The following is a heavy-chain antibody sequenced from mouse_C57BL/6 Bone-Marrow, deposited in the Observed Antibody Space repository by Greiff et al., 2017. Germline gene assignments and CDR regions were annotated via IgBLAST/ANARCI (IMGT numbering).Heavy chain of an antibody. CDR3: ARDGAPYDYDGGAMDY. Sequence: EVQVVESGGGLVQSGRSLRLSCATSGFTFSDFYMEWVRQAPGKGLEWIAASRNKANDYTTEYSASVKGRFIVSRDTSQSILYLQMNALRAEDTAIYYCARDGAPYDYDGGAMDYWGQGTSVTVSS. D-gene: IGHD2-4*01. V-gene: IGHV7-1*01. CDR1: GFTFSDFY. J-gene: IGHJ4*01. CDR2: SRNKANDYTT.